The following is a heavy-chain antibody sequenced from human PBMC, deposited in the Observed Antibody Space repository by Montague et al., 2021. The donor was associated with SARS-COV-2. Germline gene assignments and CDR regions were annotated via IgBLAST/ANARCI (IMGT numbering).Heavy chain of an antibody. CDR3: AREGVYGSRYYYGMDV. CDR1: GGSISSYY. V-gene: IGHV4-59*01. J-gene: IGHJ6*02. D-gene: IGHD3-10*01. CDR2: IYYSGST. Sequence: SETLSLTCTVSGGSISSYYWSWIRQPPGKGLEWIGYIYYSGSTNYNPSLKSRVTISVDTSKNQFSLKLSSATAADTAVYYCAREGVYGSRYYYGMDVWGQGTTVTVSS.